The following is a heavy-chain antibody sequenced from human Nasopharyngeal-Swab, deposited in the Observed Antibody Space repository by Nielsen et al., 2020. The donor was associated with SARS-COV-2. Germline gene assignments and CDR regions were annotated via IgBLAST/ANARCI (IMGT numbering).Heavy chain of an antibody. CDR2: IYSGGTT. CDR3: AYSSYYDILTGLSYAFDY. D-gene: IGHD3-9*01. Sequence: GGSLKISCAVSGFPLTQHAMSWVRQAPGKGLEWVSVIYSGGTTYYADSVKGRFTISRLNSKNSLYLQMNSLRPEDTAVYYCAYSSYYDILTGLSYAFDYWGQGTLVTVSS. CDR1: GFPLTQHA. V-gene: IGHV3-53*04. J-gene: IGHJ4*02.